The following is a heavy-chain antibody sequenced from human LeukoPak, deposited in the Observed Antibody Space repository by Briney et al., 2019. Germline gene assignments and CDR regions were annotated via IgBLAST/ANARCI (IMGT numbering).Heavy chain of an antibody. CDR1: GGSFSGYY. V-gene: IGHV4-34*01. CDR2: INHSGST. Sequence: SETLSLTCAVYGGSFSGYYWSWIRQPPGKGLEWMGEINHSGSTNYNPSLKSRVTISVDTSKNQFSLKLSSVTAADTAVYYCARRPMTTVTAFDYWGQGTLVTVSS. D-gene: IGHD4-17*01. CDR3: ARRPMTTVTAFDY. J-gene: IGHJ4*02.